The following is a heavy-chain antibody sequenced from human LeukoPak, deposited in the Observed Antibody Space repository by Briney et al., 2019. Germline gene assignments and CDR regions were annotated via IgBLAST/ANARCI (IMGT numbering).Heavy chain of an antibody. Sequence: GEPLKISCEGFGYDFSTFWIGWVRQMPGKGLEWMGIVYPGDSDTQYSPSFQGQVTISADRSLNPAYLQWSSLTTSHTDIYYCARHTPHPNGDAGTPREGPDYWGQGTLVTVPS. CDR2: VYPGDSDT. J-gene: IGHJ4*02. CDR1: GYDFSTFW. V-gene: IGHV5-51*01. CDR3: ARHTPHPNGDAGTPREGPDY. D-gene: IGHD6-13*01.